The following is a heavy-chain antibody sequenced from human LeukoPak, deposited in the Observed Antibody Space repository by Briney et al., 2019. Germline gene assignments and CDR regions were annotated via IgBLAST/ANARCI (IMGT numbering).Heavy chain of an antibody. CDR3: AKYGSGSYSENYYMDV. CDR2: INHSGST. D-gene: IGHD3-10*01. V-gene: IGHV4-39*07. CDR1: GGSISSSSYY. Sequence: SETLSLTCTVSGGSISSSSYYWSWIRQPPGKGLEWIGEINHSGSTNYNPSLKSRVTISVDMFKNQFSLKLSSVTAADTAVYYCAKYGSGSYSENYYMDVWGKGTTVTVSS. J-gene: IGHJ6*03.